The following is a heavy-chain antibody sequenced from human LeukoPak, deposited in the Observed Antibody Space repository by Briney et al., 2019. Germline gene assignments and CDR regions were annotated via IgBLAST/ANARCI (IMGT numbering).Heavy chain of an antibody. CDR3: AKGSYSSGWSRWDY. CDR1: GFSLSSYG. CDR2: IRYVGSKK. D-gene: IGHD6-19*01. Sequence: GGSLRLSCAASGFSLSSYGMRCVRQAPGKGLGWVGFIRYVGSKKYYAESVKGGFTISRDTSKNTPCMQMNSVRAEEAAVYYCAKGSYSSGWSRWDYWGQGTLVTVSS. J-gene: IGHJ4*02. V-gene: IGHV3-30*02.